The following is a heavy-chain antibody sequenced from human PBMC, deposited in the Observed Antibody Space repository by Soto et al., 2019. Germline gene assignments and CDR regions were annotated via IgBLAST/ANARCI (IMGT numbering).Heavy chain of an antibody. Sequence: SGGSLRLSCAASGFTFSSYAMSWVRQAPGKGLEWVSAISGSGGSTYYADSVKGRFTISRDNSKNTLYLQMNSLRAEDTAVYYCARDYSSYGPFDYWGQGTLVTVSS. D-gene: IGHD5-18*01. J-gene: IGHJ4*02. CDR2: ISGSGGST. CDR1: GFTFSSYA. CDR3: ARDYSSYGPFDY. V-gene: IGHV3-23*01.